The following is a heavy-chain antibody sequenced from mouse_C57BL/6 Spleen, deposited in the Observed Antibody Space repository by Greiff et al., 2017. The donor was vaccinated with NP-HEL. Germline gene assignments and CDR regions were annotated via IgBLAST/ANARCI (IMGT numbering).Heavy chain of an antibody. CDR1: GYTFTSYG. CDR2: IYPRSGNT. V-gene: IGHV1-81*01. J-gene: IGHJ2*01. CDR3: ARHLLFDY. D-gene: IGHD2-1*01. Sequence: VQLKQSGAELARPGASVKLSCKASGYTFTSYGISWVKQRTGQGLEWIGEIYPRSGNTYYNEKFKGKATLTGDKSSSTAYMELRSLTSEDSAVYFCARHLLFDYWGQGTTLTVSS.